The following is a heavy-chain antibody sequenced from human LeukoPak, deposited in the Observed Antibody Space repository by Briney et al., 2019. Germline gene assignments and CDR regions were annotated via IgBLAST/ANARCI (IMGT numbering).Heavy chain of an antibody. CDR3: ARDGWVDY. CDR2: ISSSGRTI. J-gene: IGHJ4*02. Sequence: GGSLRLSCAASGFTFSSYEMNWVRQVPGKGLEWVSYISSSGRTIFYADSVKGRFTISRDNAKYSLFLQMNSLRAEDTAVYYCARDGWVDYWGQGTLVTVSS. CDR1: GFTFSSYE. V-gene: IGHV3-48*03. D-gene: IGHD6-19*01.